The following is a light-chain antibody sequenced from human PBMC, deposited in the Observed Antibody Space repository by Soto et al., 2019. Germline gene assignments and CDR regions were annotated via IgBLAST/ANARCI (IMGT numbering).Light chain of an antibody. CDR3: QQYGSSPH. CDR1: QSVSSY. J-gene: IGKJ4*01. V-gene: IGKV3-11*01. Sequence: PGERATLSCRASQSVSSYLAWYQQKPGQAPRLLIYDASNRATGIPARFSGSGSGTDFSLTISSLEPEDFAVYYCQQYGSSPHFGGGTKVEIK. CDR2: DAS.